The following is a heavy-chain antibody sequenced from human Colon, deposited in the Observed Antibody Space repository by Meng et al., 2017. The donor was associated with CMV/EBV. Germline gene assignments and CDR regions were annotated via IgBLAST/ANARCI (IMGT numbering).Heavy chain of an antibody. J-gene: IGHJ2*01. Sequence: EVQLVESGGGLVQPGGSLRLPCAASGFTFSSYWMHWVRQAPGKGLVWVSRINSDGSNTIYADSVKGRFTISRDNAKNTLYLQMNSLRAEDTAVYYCARSAGGYFDLWGRGTLVTVSS. CDR1: GFTFSSYW. CDR3: ARSAGGYFDL. CDR2: INSDGSNT. V-gene: IGHV3-74*01.